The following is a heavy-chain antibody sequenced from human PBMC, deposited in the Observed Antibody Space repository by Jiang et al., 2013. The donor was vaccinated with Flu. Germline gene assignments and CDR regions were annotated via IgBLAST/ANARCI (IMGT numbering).Heavy chain of an antibody. CDR3: AGSSSSIAARQLDYYYGMDV. CDR1: GGSVSSGLYY. Sequence: LVKPSETLSLTCTVSGGSVSSGLYYWSWIRQPPGKGLEFIGYIYYSGSTYYNPSLKSRVTISVDTSKNQFSLKLSSVTAADTAVYYCAGSSSSIAARQLDYYYGMDVWGQGTTVTVSS. V-gene: IGHV4-39*01. J-gene: IGHJ6*02. D-gene: IGHD6-6*01. CDR2: IYYSGST.